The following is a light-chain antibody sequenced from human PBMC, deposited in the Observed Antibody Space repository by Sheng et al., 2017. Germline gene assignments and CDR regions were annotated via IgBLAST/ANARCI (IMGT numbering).Light chain of an antibody. CDR3: QSQAV. Sequence: LTQPSSLSVSPGQTASITCSGNNLGDKYVCWYQQKPGQSPVLLIYQDFKRPSGTPERFSGSNSGNKATLTISETQAMDEADYYCQSQAVFGGGTKLTVL. J-gene: IGLJ3*02. V-gene: IGLV3-1*01. CDR1: NLGDKY. CDR2: QDF.